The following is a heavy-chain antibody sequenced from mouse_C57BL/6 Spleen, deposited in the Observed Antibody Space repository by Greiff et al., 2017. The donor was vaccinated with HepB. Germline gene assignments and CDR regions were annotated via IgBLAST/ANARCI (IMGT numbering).Heavy chain of an antibody. D-gene: IGHD2-3*01. Sequence: VQLQQSGPELVKPGASVKISCKASGYAFSSFWMNWVKQRPGKGLEWIGRIYPGDGDTNYNGKFKGKATLTADKSSSTAYMQLSSLTSEDSAVYFCARRKLYDGLDYWGQGTTLTVSS. J-gene: IGHJ2*01. CDR3: ARRKLYDGLDY. V-gene: IGHV1-82*01. CDR1: GYAFSSFW. CDR2: IYPGDGDT.